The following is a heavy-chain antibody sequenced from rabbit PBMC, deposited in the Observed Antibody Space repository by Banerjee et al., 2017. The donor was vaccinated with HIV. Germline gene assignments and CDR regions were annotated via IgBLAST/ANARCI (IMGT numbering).Heavy chain of an antibody. J-gene: IGHJ4*01. CDR2: IYGGGGGP. Sequence: QEQLEESGGDLVKPEGSLTLTCTASGFSFSNNHYMCWVRQAPGEGLEWIACIYGGGGGPVYASWAKGRFTISKTSSTTVTLQMTSLTVADTATYFCARRTAGYGGAKLWGPGTLVTVS. CDR3: ARRTAGYGGAKL. V-gene: IGHV1S45*01. CDR1: GFSFSNNHY. D-gene: IGHD3-1*01.